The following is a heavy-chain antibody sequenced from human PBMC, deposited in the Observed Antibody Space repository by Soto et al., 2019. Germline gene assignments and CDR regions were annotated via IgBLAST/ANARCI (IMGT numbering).Heavy chain of an antibody. D-gene: IGHD6-6*01. J-gene: IGHJ4*02. CDR2: FFYSGIT. Sequence: PSDTLSLTCTVSGCPITNYYWNWIRQTPGKGLEWIADFFYSGITNSNPSLRSRVTISVDTSKNQFSLRLTSVTAADTAVYYCARGGRGSSRNCDDWSQGMLGIVSS. V-gene: IGHV4-59*01. CDR3: ARGGRGSSRNCDD. CDR1: GCPITNYY.